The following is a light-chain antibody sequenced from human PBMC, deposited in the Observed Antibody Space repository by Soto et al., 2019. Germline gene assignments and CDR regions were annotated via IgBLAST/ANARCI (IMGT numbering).Light chain of an antibody. J-gene: IGKJ1*01. V-gene: IGKV1-5*01. CDR2: DAS. CDR3: QQYNSYSFT. Sequence: DIQMTQSPSTLSASVGDRVTITCRASQSISGWLAWYQQKPGKAPRLLIYDASSLQSGVPSRFSGSGSATEFTLTISSLQPDDFATYYCQQYNSYSFTFGKGTKVDIK. CDR1: QSISGW.